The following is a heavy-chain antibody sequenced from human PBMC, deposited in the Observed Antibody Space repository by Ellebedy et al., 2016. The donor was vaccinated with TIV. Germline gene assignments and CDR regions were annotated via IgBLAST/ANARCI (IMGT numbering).Heavy chain of an antibody. J-gene: IGHJ4*02. CDR2: INPKSGDT. V-gene: IGHV1-2*02. Sequence: ASVKVSCKSSGYPFIDYYMHWVRQAPGQGLEWMGWINPKSGDTKYAQKFQGRVTMTRDTSISTAYMDLSSLKFDDMAVYYCARAPWGSGRYYNDYWGQGTLLTVSS. CDR3: ARAPWGSGRYYNDY. CDR1: GYPFIDYY. D-gene: IGHD3-10*01.